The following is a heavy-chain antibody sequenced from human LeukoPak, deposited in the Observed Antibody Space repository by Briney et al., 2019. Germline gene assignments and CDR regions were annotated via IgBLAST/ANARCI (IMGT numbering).Heavy chain of an antibody. Sequence: GASVKVSCKASGYTFTGYYMHWVRQAPGHGLEWMGRINPNSGGTTNAQDFQGRVTMTRDTSISTAYMELSGLTSDDTAVYYCARPRATIVVDDGYDIWGQGTMVTVSS. CDR2: INPNSGGT. CDR3: ARPRATIVVDDGYDI. CDR1: GYTFTGYY. D-gene: IGHD3-22*01. V-gene: IGHV1-2*06. J-gene: IGHJ3*02.